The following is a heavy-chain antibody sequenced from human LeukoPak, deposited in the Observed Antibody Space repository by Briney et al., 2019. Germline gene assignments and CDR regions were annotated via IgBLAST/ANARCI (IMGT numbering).Heavy chain of an antibody. CDR1: GGSISSGSYY. CDR2: IYTSGST. V-gene: IGHV4-61*02. Sequence: SETLSLTCTVSGGSISSGSYYWSWIRQPAGKGLEWIGRIYTSGSTNYNPSLKSRVTISVDTSKNQFSLRLSSVTAADTAVYYCARASLIKVVPAAPGYYLDYWGQGTLVTVSS. J-gene: IGHJ4*02. CDR3: ARASLIKVVPAAPGYYLDY. D-gene: IGHD2-2*01.